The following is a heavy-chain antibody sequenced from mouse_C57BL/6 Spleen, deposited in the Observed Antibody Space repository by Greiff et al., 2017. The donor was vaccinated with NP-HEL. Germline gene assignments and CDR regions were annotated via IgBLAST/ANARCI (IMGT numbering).Heavy chain of an antibody. CDR2: ISSGGSYT. J-gene: IGHJ3*01. Sequence: DVQLQESGGDLVKPGGSLKLSCAASGFTFSSYGMSWVRQTPDKRLEWVATISSGGSYTYYPDSVKGRFTISRDNAKNTLYLQMSSLKSEDTAMYYCARQGDYYGSSYEFAYWGQGTLVTVSA. D-gene: IGHD1-1*01. V-gene: IGHV5-6*01. CDR3: ARQGDYYGSSYEFAY. CDR1: GFTFSSYG.